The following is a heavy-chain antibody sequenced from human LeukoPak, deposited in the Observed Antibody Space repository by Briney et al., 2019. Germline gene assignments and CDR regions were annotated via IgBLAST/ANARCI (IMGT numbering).Heavy chain of an antibody. D-gene: IGHD3-10*01. CDR1: GFTFSSYA. CDR3: ARPGMIYGSGSYYYNY. V-gene: IGHV3-30-3*01. J-gene: IGHJ4*02. Sequence: GGSLRLSCAASGFTFSSYAMHWVRQAPGKGLEWVAVISYDGSNKYYADSVKGRFTISRDNPKNTLYLQMNSLRAEDTAVYYCARPGMIYGSGSYYYNYWGQGTLVTVSS. CDR2: ISYDGSNK.